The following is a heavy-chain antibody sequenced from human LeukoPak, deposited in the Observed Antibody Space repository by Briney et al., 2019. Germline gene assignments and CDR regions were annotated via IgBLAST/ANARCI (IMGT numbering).Heavy chain of an antibody. V-gene: IGHV3-48*03. CDR2: ISSSGSTI. D-gene: IGHD2-21*02. Sequence: PGGSLGLSCAASGFTFSSYEMNWVRQAPGKGLEWVSYISSSGSTIYYADSVKGRFTISRDNAKNSLYLQMNSLRAEDTAVYYCARVPDSELGTEDYWGQGTLVTVSS. J-gene: IGHJ4*02. CDR1: GFTFSSYE. CDR3: ARVPDSELGTEDY.